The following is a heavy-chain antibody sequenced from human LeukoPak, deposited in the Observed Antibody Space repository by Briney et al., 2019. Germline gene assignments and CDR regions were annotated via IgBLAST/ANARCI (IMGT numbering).Heavy chain of an antibody. CDR1: VISLDVYS. CDR3: AMDHYGYSYGLHFDR. V-gene: IGHV3-9*01. D-gene: IGHD5-18*01. J-gene: IGHJ1*01. CDR2: ISWDRGKI. Sequence: GMSLRLSCAVSVISLDVYSMQGVPQAPGKGLEGGSGISWDRGKIGYADSVKGPFTISRDNANNIIHLEMNSLRPEDTALYYCAMDHYGYSYGLHFDRWGQGTLVTVSS.